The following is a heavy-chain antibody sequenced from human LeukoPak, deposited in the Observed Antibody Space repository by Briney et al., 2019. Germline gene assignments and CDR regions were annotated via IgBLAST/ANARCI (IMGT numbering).Heavy chain of an antibody. V-gene: IGHV3-7*01. D-gene: IGHD6-13*01. CDR2: IKQDGSEK. CDR3: ARVRSSSWLLPHKGWFDP. Sequence: GGSLRLSCAASGFTFSSYWMSWVRQAPGKGLEWVANIKQDGSEKYYVDSVKGRFTISRDNAKNSLYLQMNSLRAEDTAVYYCARVRSSSWLLPHKGWFDPWGQGTLVAVSS. J-gene: IGHJ5*02. CDR1: GFTFSSYW.